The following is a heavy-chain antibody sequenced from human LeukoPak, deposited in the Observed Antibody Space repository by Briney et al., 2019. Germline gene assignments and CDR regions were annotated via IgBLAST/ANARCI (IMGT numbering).Heavy chain of an antibody. V-gene: IGHV4-34*01. CDR2: INHSGST. CDR1: GGSFSGYY. Sequence: SETLSLTCAVYGGSFSGYYWSWIRQPPGKGLEWIGEINHSGSTNYNPSLKSRVTISVDTPKNQFSLKLSSVTAADTAVYYCARGRISGIAAAGTIFDYWGQGTLVTVSS. D-gene: IGHD6-13*01. CDR3: ARGRISGIAAAGTIFDY. J-gene: IGHJ4*02.